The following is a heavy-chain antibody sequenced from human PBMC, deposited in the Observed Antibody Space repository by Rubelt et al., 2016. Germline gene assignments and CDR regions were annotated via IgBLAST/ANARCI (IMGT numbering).Heavy chain of an antibody. Sequence: QVHLVQSGTEVKKPGASVKVSCKASGYTFTTYGVTWVRQAPGQGLEWMGWISAYNTNTNDAPGVQGRVTLTTDTSTGTAYMERRSLGSDDAAIYYCVVTEFDYWGQGTLVTVSS. V-gene: IGHV1-18*01. CDR3: VVTEFDY. J-gene: IGHJ4*02. CDR1: GYTFTTYG. CDR2: ISAYNTNT.